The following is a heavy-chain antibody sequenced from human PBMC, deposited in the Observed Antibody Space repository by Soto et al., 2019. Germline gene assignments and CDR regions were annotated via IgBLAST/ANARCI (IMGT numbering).Heavy chain of an antibody. V-gene: IGHV4-30-4*01. D-gene: IGHD5-18*01. J-gene: IGHJ4*02. CDR3: ARVQGGGGAMVHNY. Sequence: QVQLQESGPGLVKPSQTLSLTCTVSGGSISSGDYYWSWIRQPPGKGLEWIGYIYYSGSTYYNPSLNSRVTISVDTSKNQFSLKMSSVTAADTAVYYCARVQGGGGAMVHNYWGQGTLVTVSS. CDR2: IYYSGST. CDR1: GGSISSGDYY.